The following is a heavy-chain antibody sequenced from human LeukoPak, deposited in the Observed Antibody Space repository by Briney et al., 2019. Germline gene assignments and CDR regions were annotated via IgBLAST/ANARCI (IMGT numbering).Heavy chain of an antibody. D-gene: IGHD1-26*01. CDR2: ISGSGSST. CDR3: AKYSGSYYYPPNWDS. J-gene: IGHJ4*02. Sequence: GGSLRLSCAASGFTFSNYGMTWVRQAPGKGLEWVSGISGSGSSTYYADSVKGRFTLSRDYPKITLYLQMNSLSAEDTAVYFCAKYSGSYYYPPNWDSWGQGTLVTVSS. V-gene: IGHV3-23*01. CDR1: GFTFSNYG.